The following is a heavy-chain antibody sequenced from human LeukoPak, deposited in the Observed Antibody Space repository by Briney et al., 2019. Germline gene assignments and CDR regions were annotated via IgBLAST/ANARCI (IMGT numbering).Heavy chain of an antibody. D-gene: IGHD3-22*01. V-gene: IGHV3-7*04. CDR2: IKQDAGEK. CDR3: ARQDSSGYHFFDY. Sequence: GGSLRLSCAASGFTFSDYWMSWVRQAPGKGLEWVANIKQDAGEKYYVDSVKGRLTISRDNAKNSLFLQMNSLRAEDTAVYYCARQDSSGYHFFDYWGQGTLVTVSS. CDR1: GFTFSDYW. J-gene: IGHJ4*02.